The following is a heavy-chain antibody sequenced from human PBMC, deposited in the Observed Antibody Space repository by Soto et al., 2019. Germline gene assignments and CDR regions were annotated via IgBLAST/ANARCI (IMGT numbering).Heavy chain of an antibody. CDR3: ASLYSLGDSSGYYPNFDY. CDR1: GVTFSSYA. V-gene: IGHV3-30-3*01. CDR2: ISYDGSNK. J-gene: IGHJ4*02. Sequence: XGSLILSCSASGVTFSSYAMHWVRQAPGKGLEWVAVISYDGSNKYYADSVKGRFTISRDNSKNTLYLQMNSLRAEDTAVYYCASLYSLGDSSGYYPNFDYWGQGTLVTVSS. D-gene: IGHD3-22*01.